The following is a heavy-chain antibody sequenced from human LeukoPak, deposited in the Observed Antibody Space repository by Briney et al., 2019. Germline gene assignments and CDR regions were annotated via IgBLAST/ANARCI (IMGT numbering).Heavy chain of an antibody. J-gene: IGHJ4*02. CDR1: GFTFSNYW. Sequence: GGSLRLSCAASGFTFSNYWMSWVRQAPGKGLEWVANIKQDGSEKYYVDSVKGRFTISRDNAKNSLYLQVNSLRAEDTAVYYCARGADVYYDSSGYYFDYWGQGTLVTVSS. V-gene: IGHV3-7*01. D-gene: IGHD3-22*01. CDR2: IKQDGSEK. CDR3: ARGADVYYDSSGYYFDY.